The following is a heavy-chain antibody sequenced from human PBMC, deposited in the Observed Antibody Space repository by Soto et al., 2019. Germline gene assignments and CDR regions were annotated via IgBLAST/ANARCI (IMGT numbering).Heavy chain of an antibody. Sequence: QVQLVQSGAEVKKPGSSVKVSCKASGGTFSSYAISWVRQAPGQGLEWMGGIIPIFGTANYAQKFQGSVTITADESTSTAYMELSSLRSEDTAVYYCARDEVRVGPYYYYGMDVWGQGTTVTVSS. CDR3: ARDEVRVGPYYYYGMDV. CDR2: IIPIFGTA. D-gene: IGHD3-10*01. V-gene: IGHV1-69*01. CDR1: GGTFSSYA. J-gene: IGHJ6*02.